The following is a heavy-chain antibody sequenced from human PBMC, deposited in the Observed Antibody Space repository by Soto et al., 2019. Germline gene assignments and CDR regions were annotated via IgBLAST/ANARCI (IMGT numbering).Heavy chain of an antibody. V-gene: IGHV4-31*03. CDR2: IYYSGST. J-gene: IGHJ4*01. Sequence: SETLSLTCTVSGGSISSGGYYWSWIRQHPGKGLEWIGYIYYSGSTYYNPSLKSRVTMSVDTSKNQVSLKLSSVTAADTAVYYCARVSTVTKLDYWGHGMLVTVSS. CDR1: GGSISSGGYY. D-gene: IGHD4-17*01. CDR3: ARVSTVTKLDY.